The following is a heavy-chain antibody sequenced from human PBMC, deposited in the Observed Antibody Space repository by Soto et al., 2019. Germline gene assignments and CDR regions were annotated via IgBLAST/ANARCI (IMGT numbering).Heavy chain of an antibody. J-gene: IGHJ4*02. CDR2: ISGSGGST. D-gene: IGHD3-3*01. CDR3: AKVGNYDFWSGYFDY. CDR1: GFTFSSYA. V-gene: IGHV3-23*01. Sequence: GGSLRLSCAASGFTFSSYAMSWVRQAPGKGLEWVSAISGSGGSTYYADSVKGRFTISRDNSKNTLYLQMNSLRAEDTAVYYCAKVGNYDFWSGYFDYWGQGTLVTVSS.